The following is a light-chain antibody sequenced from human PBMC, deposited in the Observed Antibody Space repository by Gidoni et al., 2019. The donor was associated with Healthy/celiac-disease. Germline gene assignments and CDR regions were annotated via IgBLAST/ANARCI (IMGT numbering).Light chain of an antibody. CDR1: QDIIND. CDR2: DAS. V-gene: IGKV1-33*01. CDR3: QQYDNLLGT. J-gene: IGKJ1*01. Sequence: DIHMTKSPPSLSASVGDRLTNTCRASQDIINDLTWYQQKPGKAPKLLIYDASNLETGVPSRFSGSGSGTDFTFTISSLQPEDIATYYCQQYDNLLGTFXXXTKVEIK.